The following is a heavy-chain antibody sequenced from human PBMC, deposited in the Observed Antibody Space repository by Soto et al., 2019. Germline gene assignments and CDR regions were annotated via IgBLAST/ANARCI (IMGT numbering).Heavy chain of an antibody. D-gene: IGHD2-15*01. Sequence: QVQLVQSGAEVKKPGASVKVSCKASGYTFTSYDINWVRQATGQGLEWMGWMNPNSGNTGYAQKFQGRVTISRNTSISTDYMELSSLRSEDTAVYYCARGGYCSGGSCYDAFDFWCQWTMVTVSS. J-gene: IGHJ3*01. CDR1: GYTFTSYD. CDR2: MNPNSGNT. V-gene: IGHV1-8*01. CDR3: ARGGYCSGGSCYDAFDF.